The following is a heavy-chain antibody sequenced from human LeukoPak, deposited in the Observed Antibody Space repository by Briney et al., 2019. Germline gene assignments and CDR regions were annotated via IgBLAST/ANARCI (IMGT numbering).Heavy chain of an antibody. Sequence: GGSLRLSCTASGFTFGDYAMSWVRQAPGEGLEWVGFIRSNAYGGTTEYAASVKGRFTISRDDSKSIAYLQMNSLKAEDTAVYYCTSGSFGVVNRYYYYYYMDVWGKGTTVTVSS. CDR3: TSGSFGVVNRYYYYYYMDV. D-gene: IGHD3-3*01. V-gene: IGHV3-49*04. CDR2: IRSNAYGGTT. CDR1: GFTFGDYA. J-gene: IGHJ6*03.